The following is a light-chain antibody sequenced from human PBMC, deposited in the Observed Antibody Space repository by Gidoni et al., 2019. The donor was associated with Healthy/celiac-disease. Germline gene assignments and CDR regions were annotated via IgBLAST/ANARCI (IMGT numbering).Light chain of an antibody. Sequence: QSVLTQPPSASGAPGQRVTISCTGSSSNIGAGYDVHWYQQLPGTAPKLLIYGNSNRPSGVPDRFSGSKSGTSASLAITGLQAEDEADYYCQSYDSSLSGVVFGGGTKLTVL. CDR1: SSNIGAGYD. CDR3: QSYDSSLSGVV. CDR2: GNS. J-gene: IGLJ2*01. V-gene: IGLV1-40*01.